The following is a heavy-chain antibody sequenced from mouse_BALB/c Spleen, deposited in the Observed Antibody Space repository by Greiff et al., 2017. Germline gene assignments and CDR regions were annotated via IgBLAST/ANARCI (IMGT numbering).Heavy chain of an antibody. J-gene: IGHJ3*01. CDR1: GYTFTSYT. V-gene: IGHV1-4*01. D-gene: IGHD2-3*01. CDR3: ARFPDGYYAWFAY. Sequence: QVHVKQSGAELARPGASVKMSCKASGYTFTSYTMHWVKQRPGQGLEWIGYINPSSGYTNYNQKFKDKATLTADKSSSTAYMQLSSLTSEDSAVYYCARFPDGYYAWFAYWGQGTLVTVSA. CDR2: INPSSGYT.